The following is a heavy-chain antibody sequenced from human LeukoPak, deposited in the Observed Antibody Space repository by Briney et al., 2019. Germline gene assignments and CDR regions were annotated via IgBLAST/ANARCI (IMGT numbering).Heavy chain of an antibody. CDR3: AKFWPKTTVTTTRGYCYGMDV. V-gene: IGHV3-23*01. CDR2: ISGSGGST. J-gene: IGHJ6*02. D-gene: IGHD4-17*01. CDR1: GFTFSSYA. Sequence: GGSLRLSCAASGFTFSSYAMSWVRQAPGKGLEWVSAISGSGGSTYYADSVKGRFTISRDNSKNTLYLQMNSLRAEDTAVYYCAKFWPKTTVTTTRGYCYGMDVWGQGTTVTVSS.